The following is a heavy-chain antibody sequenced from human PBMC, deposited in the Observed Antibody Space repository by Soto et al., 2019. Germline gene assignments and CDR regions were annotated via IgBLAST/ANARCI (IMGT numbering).Heavy chain of an antibody. D-gene: IGHD6-19*01. J-gene: IGHJ6*02. CDR3: ASSRGWYGYGMDV. CDR1: GGSISSYY. V-gene: IGHV4-59*01. CDR2: IYYSGST. Sequence: QVQLQESGPGLVKPSETLSLTCTVSGGSISSYYWSWIRQPPGKGLEWIGYIYYSGSTNYNPYLKSRVTISVDTSKNQFSLKLSSVTAADTAVYYCASSRGWYGYGMDVWGQGTTVTVSS.